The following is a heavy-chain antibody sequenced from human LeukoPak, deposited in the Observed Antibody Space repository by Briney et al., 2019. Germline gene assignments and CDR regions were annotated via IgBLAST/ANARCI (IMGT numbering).Heavy chain of an antibody. CDR2: IKPDGSEK. V-gene: IGHV3-7*01. Sequence: PGGSLRLSCAASGFTISTSWMSWVRQAQGKGLEWVANIKPDGSEKYYVDSVKGRFTISRDNAKNSLYLQMNSLRDEDTAVYYCARFKSLDSWGRGTLVTVSS. J-gene: IGHJ4*02. CDR3: ARFKSLDS. CDR1: GFTISTSW.